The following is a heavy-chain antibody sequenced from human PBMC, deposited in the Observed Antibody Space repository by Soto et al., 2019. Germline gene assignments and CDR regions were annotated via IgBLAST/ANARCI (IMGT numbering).Heavy chain of an antibody. CDR3: ARAGILEGLYWFDP. V-gene: IGHV3-49*03. Sequence: GGSLRLSCTASGFTFGDYAMSWFRQAPGKGLEWVGFIRSKAYGGTTEYAASVKGRFTISRDDSKSIAYLQMNSLKTEDTAVYYCARAGILEGLYWFDPWGQGTLVTVSS. D-gene: IGHD3-3*01. CDR1: GFTFGDYA. J-gene: IGHJ5*02. CDR2: IRSKAYGGTT.